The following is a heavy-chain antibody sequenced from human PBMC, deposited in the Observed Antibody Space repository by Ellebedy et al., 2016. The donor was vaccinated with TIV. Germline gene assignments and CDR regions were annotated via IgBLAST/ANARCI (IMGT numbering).Heavy chain of an antibody. CDR2: IWYDGSNK. Sequence: GGSLRLSXAASAFTFSSYGMHWVRQAPGKGLEWVAVIWYDGSNKYYADSVKGRFTISRDNSKNTLYLQMNSLRAEDTAVYYCAREPMVRGVIRRGYAMDVWGQGTTVTVSS. CDR1: AFTFSSYG. CDR3: AREPMVRGVIRRGYAMDV. D-gene: IGHD3-10*01. J-gene: IGHJ6*02. V-gene: IGHV3-33*01.